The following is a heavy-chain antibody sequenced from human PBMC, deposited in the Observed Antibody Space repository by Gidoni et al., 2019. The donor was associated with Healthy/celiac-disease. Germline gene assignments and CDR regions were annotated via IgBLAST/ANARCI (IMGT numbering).Heavy chain of an antibody. J-gene: IGHJ6*02. CDR2: IIPIFGTA. CDR3: ARDWGYGDYLEVNYYYYGMDV. CDR1: GGTFSSYA. Sequence: QVQLVQSGAEVKKPGSSVKVSCKASGGTFSSYAISWVRQAPGQGLEWMGGIIPIFGTANYAQKFQGRVTITADKSTSTAYMELSSLRSEDTAVYYCARDWGYGDYLEVNYYYYGMDVWGQGTTVTVSS. V-gene: IGHV1-69*06. D-gene: IGHD4-17*01.